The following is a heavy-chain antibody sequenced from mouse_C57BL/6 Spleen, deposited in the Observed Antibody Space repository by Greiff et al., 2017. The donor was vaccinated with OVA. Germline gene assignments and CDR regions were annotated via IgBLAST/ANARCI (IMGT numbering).Heavy chain of an antibody. D-gene: IGHD1-1*01. V-gene: IGHV1-59*01. J-gene: IGHJ4*01. CDR3: ARFITTVVARMDY. CDR2: IDPSDSYT. Sequence: VQLQQSGAELVRPGTSVKLSCKASGYTFTSYWMHWVKQRPGQGLEWIGVIDPSDSYTNYNQKFKGKATLTVDTSSSTAYMQLSSLTSEDSAVYYCARFITTVVARMDYWGQGTSVTVSS. CDR1: GYTFTSYW.